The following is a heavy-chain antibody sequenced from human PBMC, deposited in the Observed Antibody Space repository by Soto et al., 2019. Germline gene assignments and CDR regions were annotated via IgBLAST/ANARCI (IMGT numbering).Heavy chain of an antibody. CDR3: ARGGHSRDYVGYRPTDY. Sequence: GASVKVSCKASGYTFTSYAMHWVRQAPGQRLEWMGWINAGNGNTKYSQKFQGRDTITRDTSASTAYMELSSLRSEDTAVYYCARGGHSRDYVGYRPTDYWGQGTLVTVSS. J-gene: IGHJ4*02. D-gene: IGHD3-10*02. CDR1: GYTFTSYA. CDR2: INAGNGNT. V-gene: IGHV1-3*01.